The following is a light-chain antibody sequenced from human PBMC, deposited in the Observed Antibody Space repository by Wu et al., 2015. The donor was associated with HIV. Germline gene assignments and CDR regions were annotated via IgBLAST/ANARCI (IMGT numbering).Light chain of an antibody. Sequence: DIQLTQSPSFLSASVGDRVTITCRASQGISHFLGWYQQKPGKAPKLLIYAASTLQSGVPSRSSGSGSGTEFTLTISSLQPDDFATYYCQQLNSYPLTFGGGTKVEIK. J-gene: IGKJ4*01. V-gene: IGKV1-9*01. CDR1: QGISHF. CDR3: QQLNSYPLT. CDR2: AAS.